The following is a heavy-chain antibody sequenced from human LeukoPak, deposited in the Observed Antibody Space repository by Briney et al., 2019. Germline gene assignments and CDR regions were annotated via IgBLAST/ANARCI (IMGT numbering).Heavy chain of an antibody. Sequence: ASVKVSCKASGYTFTSYYMHWVRQAPGQGLEWMGIINPSGGSTSYAQKFQGRVTMTRDTSTSTVYMELSSLRSEDTAVYYCARDSKARNYYDSSGGPYYFDYWDQGTLVTVSS. CDR2: INPSGGST. CDR3: ARDSKARNYYDSSGGPYYFDY. D-gene: IGHD3-22*01. J-gene: IGHJ4*02. CDR1: GYTFTSYY. V-gene: IGHV1-46*01.